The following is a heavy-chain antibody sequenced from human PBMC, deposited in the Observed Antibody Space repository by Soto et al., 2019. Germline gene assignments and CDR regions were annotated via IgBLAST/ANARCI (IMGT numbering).Heavy chain of an antibody. CDR2: ISAYNGNT. CDR3: ARVLETGFREYIWGSYTSFDP. Sequence: ASVKVSCKASGYTFTSYGISWVRQAPGQGLEWMGWISAYNGNTNYAQKLQGRVTMTTDTSTSTAYMELRSLRSDDTAVYYCARVLETGFREYIWGSYTSFDPWGQGTLVTVSS. J-gene: IGHJ5*02. CDR1: GYTFTSYG. D-gene: IGHD3-16*01. V-gene: IGHV1-18*01.